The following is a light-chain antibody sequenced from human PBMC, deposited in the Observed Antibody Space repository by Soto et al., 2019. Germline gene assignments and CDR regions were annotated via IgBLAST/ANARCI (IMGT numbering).Light chain of an antibody. Sequence: EIVLTQSPGTLSLSPGERSTLSFSASQSVSSGYLAWYQQKPGQPPRLLIYGAINRATGIPARFSGSGSGTEFTLTISSLEPEDFVVYYCQQYHSPPLTFGPGTKVDIK. CDR1: QSVSSGY. CDR3: QQYHSPPLT. V-gene: IGKV3-20*01. J-gene: IGKJ1*01. CDR2: GAI.